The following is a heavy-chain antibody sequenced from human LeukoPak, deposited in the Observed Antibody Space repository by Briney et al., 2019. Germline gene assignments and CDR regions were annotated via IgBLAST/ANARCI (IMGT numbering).Heavy chain of an antibody. Sequence: SETLSLTCTVSGGSFSSSDYYWGWIRQPPGKGLEWIGGIYYSGTTYYNPSLKSRVTISVDTSKKQFSLKLSSVTAADTAVYYCARVAAADAFDIWGQGTMVTVSS. V-gene: IGHV4-39*01. CDR1: GGSFSSSDYY. J-gene: IGHJ3*02. CDR3: ARVAAADAFDI. CDR2: IYYSGTT. D-gene: IGHD2-2*01.